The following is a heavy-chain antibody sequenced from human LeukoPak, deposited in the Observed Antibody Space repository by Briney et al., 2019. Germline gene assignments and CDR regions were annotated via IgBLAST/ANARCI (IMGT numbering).Heavy chain of an antibody. CDR2: IIPILGIA. CDR3: ARDPFNVTAAISGWFDP. J-gene: IGHJ5*02. D-gene: IGHD2-2*01. Sequence: AASVKVSCKASGGTFSSYAISWVRQAPGQGLEWMGRIIPILGIANYAQKFQGRVTITADKSTSTAYMELNSRRAEDTAVYYCARDPFNVTAAISGWFDPWGQGTLVTVSS. V-gene: IGHV1-69*04. CDR1: GGTFSSYA.